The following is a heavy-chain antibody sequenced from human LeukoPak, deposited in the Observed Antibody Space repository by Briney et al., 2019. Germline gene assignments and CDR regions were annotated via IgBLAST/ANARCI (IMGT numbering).Heavy chain of an antibody. D-gene: IGHD6-13*01. Sequence: PGGSLRLSCAASGFTFDDYAMHWVRQAPGKGLEWVSGISWNSGSIGYADSVKGRFTISRDNSKNTLYLQMNSLRAEDTAVYYCAKAGIAAAGNYYYYYMDVWGKGTTVTVSS. CDR1: GFTFDDYA. CDR2: ISWNSGSI. V-gene: IGHV3-9*01. CDR3: AKAGIAAAGNYYYYYMDV. J-gene: IGHJ6*03.